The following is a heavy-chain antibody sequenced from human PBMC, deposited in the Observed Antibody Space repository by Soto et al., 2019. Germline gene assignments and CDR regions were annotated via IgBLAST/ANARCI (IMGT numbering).Heavy chain of an antibody. CDR3: ARDRIREGTGTTSHPNPYYYYYYMDV. J-gene: IGHJ6*03. CDR2: IKQDGSEK. CDR1: GFTFSSYW. Sequence: GGSLRLSCAASGFTFSSYWMSWVRQAPGKGLEWVANIKQDGSEKYYVDSVKGRFTISRDNAKNSLYLQMNSLRAEDTAVYYCARDRIREGTGTTSHPNPYYYYYYMDVWGKGTTVTVSS. D-gene: IGHD1-7*01. V-gene: IGHV3-7*01.